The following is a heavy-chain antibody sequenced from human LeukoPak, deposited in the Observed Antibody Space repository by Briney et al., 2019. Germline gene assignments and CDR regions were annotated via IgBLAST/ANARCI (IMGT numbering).Heavy chain of an antibody. CDR1: GGSFSGYY. CDR2: INHSGST. D-gene: IGHD3-9*01. CDR3: ARGVLRYFDWFDD. Sequence: SETLSLTCAVYGGSFSGYYWSWIRQPPGKGLEWIGEINHSGSTNYNPSLKSRVTISVDTSKNQFSLRLSSVTAVDTAVYYCARGVLRYFDWFDDWGQGTLVTVSS. V-gene: IGHV4-34*01. J-gene: IGHJ4*02.